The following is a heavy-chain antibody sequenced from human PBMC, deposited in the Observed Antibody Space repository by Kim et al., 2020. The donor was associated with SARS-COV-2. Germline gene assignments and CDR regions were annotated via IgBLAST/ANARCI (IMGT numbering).Heavy chain of an antibody. CDR2: INPNSGGT. CDR1: GYTFTGYY. D-gene: IGHD2-21*02. J-gene: IGHJ2*01. Sequence: ASVKVSCKASGYTFTGYYMHWVRQAPGQGLEWMGRINPNSGGTNYAQKFQGRVTMTRDTSISTAYMELSRLRSDDTAVYYCARGSIVVVTALIWYFDLWGRGTLVTVSS. V-gene: IGHV1-2*06. CDR3: ARGSIVVVTALIWYFDL.